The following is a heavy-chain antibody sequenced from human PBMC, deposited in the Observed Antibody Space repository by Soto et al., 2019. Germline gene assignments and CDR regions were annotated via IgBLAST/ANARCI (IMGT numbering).Heavy chain of an antibody. CDR3: ARVIILGAPPRPFDY. Sequence: QVQLVESGGGVVQPGRSLRLSCAASGFTFSAYDIHWVRQAPGKGLEWVAVIWYDGSNKYYADSVKGRFTISRDNSKNTLYLQMNSLRAEDTAVYYCARVIILGAPPRPFDYWGQGTLVTVSS. V-gene: IGHV3-33*01. D-gene: IGHD1-26*01. J-gene: IGHJ4*02. CDR1: GFTFSAYD. CDR2: IWYDGSNK.